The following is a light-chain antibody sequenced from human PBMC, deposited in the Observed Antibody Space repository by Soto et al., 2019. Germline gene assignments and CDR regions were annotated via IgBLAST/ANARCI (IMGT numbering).Light chain of an antibody. Sequence: SVLTQPHSVSASPGQSVTISCTGTSSDVCRYDYVSWYQQHPGKAPKLIVYDVTERPSGGPDRFSVSKSGNTASLTISGLQAEDEAEYSCCSFAGSYSYVFGTGTKVTVL. J-gene: IGLJ1*01. CDR3: CSFAGSYSYV. CDR1: SSDVCRYDY. V-gene: IGLV2-11*01. CDR2: DVT.